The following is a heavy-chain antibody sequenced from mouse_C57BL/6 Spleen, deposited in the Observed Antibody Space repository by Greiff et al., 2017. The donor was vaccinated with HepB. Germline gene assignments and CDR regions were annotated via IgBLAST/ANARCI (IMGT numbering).Heavy chain of an antibody. J-gene: IGHJ2*01. CDR2: IDPSDSYT. V-gene: IGHV1-69*01. D-gene: IGHD6-5*01. Sequence: QVQLQQPGAELVMPGASVKLSCKASGYTFTSYWMHWVKQRPGQGLEWIGEIDPSDSYTNYNQKFKGKSTLTVDKSSSTAYMQLSSLPSEDSAVYYCTIAYSGYFDYWGQGTTLTVSS. CDR3: TIAYSGYFDY. CDR1: GYTFTSYW.